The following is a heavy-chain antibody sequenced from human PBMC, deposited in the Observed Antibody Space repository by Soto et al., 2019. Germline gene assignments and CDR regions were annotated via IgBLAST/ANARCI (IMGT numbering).Heavy chain of an antibody. CDR1: GFTFSSHW. V-gene: IGHV3-15*07. D-gene: IGHD1-7*01. CDR2: IKTRIEGETV. Sequence: GGSLRLSCAVSGFTFSSHWMHWVRQAPGKGLEWVARIKTRIEGETVDYAAPVKGRFAISRDDSKNTLYLQMNSLKIEDTAIYYCTTKLVRDNYRGLDPWGQGTQVTVSS. J-gene: IGHJ5*02. CDR3: TTKLVRDNYRGLDP.